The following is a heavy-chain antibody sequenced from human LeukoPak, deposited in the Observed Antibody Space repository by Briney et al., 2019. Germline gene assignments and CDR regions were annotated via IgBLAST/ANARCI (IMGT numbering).Heavy chain of an antibody. D-gene: IGHD2-2*01. CDR3: ARRHQQLYYFDY. Sequence: SETLSLTCAVSGYSISSGYYWGWIRQPPGKGLEWIGSIYHSESTYYNPSLKSRVTISVDTSKNQFSLKLSSVTAADTAVYYCARRHQQLYYFDYWGQGTLVTVS. CDR1: GYSISSGYY. CDR2: IYHSEST. J-gene: IGHJ4*02. V-gene: IGHV4-38-2*01.